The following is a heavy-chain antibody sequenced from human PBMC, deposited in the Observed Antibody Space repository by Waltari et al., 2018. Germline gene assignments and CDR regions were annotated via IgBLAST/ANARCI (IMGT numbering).Heavy chain of an antibody. CDR1: GGSISRSY. Sequence: QVQLQELGPGLVKPSETLSLTCNVPGGSISRSYWSWIRPPAGKGLEWIGRVYATGSTNYNPSLKSRVTMSLDTSKNLFSLKLSSVTAADTAVYYCATGPRYDNYGWFDPWGQGTLVTVSS. CDR2: VYATGST. CDR3: ATGPRYDNYGWFDP. D-gene: IGHD4-17*01. V-gene: IGHV4-4*07. J-gene: IGHJ5*02.